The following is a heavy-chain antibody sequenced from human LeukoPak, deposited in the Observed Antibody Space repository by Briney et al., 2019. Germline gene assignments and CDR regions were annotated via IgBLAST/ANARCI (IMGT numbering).Heavy chain of an antibody. V-gene: IGHV3-7*04. CDR3: ARDGALSVGSFDI. J-gene: IGHJ3*02. CDR1: GFIFSSTW. CDR2: LKEDGSLG. D-gene: IGHD1-26*01. Sequence: GGSLRLSCAASGFIFSSTWMTWVRQAPGKGLEWVANLKEDGSLGDYVDSVKGRFTISRDNAKNSPYLQMNSLRHEDTAVYYCARDGALSVGSFDIWGQGTMVTVAS.